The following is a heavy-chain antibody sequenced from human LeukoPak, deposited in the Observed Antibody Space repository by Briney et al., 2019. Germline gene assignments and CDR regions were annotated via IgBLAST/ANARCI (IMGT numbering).Heavy chain of an antibody. D-gene: IGHD6-19*01. CDR1: GYTFTGYY. V-gene: IGHV1-2*02. CDR3: ARDIVIGSAVAGQSDY. Sequence: VASVKVSCKASGYTFTGYYMHWVRQAPGQGLEWMGWINPNSGGTNYAQKFQGRVTMTRDTSISTAYMELSRLRSDDTAVYYCARDIVIGSAVAGQSDYWGQGTLVTVSS. J-gene: IGHJ4*02. CDR2: INPNSGGT.